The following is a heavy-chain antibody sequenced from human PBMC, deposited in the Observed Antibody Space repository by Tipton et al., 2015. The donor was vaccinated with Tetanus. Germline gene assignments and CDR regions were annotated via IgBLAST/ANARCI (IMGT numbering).Heavy chain of an antibody. J-gene: IGHJ4*02. CDR1: GGSISSGSYY. Sequence: TLSLTCTVSGGSISSGSYYWSWVRQPPGKGLEYLGYILYGKSTHYNPSLKSRLSMSDDPATNQFSLRLTSVTAADTAVYYCARIHDYWSGYFDFWGQGTLVTVSP. V-gene: IGHV4-61*01. CDR2: ILYGKST. D-gene: IGHD3-3*01. CDR3: ARIHDYWSGYFDF.